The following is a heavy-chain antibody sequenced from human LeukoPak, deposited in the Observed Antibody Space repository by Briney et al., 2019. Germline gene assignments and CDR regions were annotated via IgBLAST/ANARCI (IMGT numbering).Heavy chain of an antibody. Sequence: SQTLFLTCTVSGGSISRGGYYWRWIRQHPGKGLEWIGYIYYSGSTYYNPSLKSRVTISVDTSKNQFSLKLSSVTAADTAVYYCARDSHYYDSDCFDPCGQGTLVTVSS. CDR2: IYYSGST. CDR1: GGSISRGGYY. J-gene: IGHJ5*02. D-gene: IGHD3-22*01. V-gene: IGHV4-31*03. CDR3: ARDSHYYDSDCFDP.